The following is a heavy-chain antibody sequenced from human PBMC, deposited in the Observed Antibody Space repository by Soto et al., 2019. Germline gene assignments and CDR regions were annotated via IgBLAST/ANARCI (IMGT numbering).Heavy chain of an antibody. J-gene: IGHJ4*02. D-gene: IGHD2-8*02. CDR1: GFTFSDHA. CDR3: ARDDLLASDDGGVPGGYFDK. Sequence: QVQLVESGGGVVQPGESLSLSCAASGFTFSDHAMHWVRQAPGKGLEWVAVIFHDGSNEYYADSVEGRFTISRDNSKNILYLQLNSLTADDTAVYYCARDDLLASDDGGVPGGYFDKWGQGTLVTVSS. V-gene: IGHV3-33*01. CDR2: IFHDGSNE.